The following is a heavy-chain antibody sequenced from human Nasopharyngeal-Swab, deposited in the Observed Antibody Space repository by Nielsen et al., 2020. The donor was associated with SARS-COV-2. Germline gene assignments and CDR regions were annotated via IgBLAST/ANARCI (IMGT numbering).Heavy chain of an antibody. V-gene: IGHV3-7*01. CDR2: IKQDGSEK. CDR3: ARGRVYDDY. J-gene: IGHJ4*02. CDR1: GFTFSSYW. D-gene: IGHD6-13*01. Sequence: GESLKISCAASGFTFSSYWMSWVRQAPGKGLEWVANIKQDGSEKYYVGSVKGRFTISRDNAKNSLYLQMNSLRAEDTAVYYCARGRVYDDYWGQGTLVTVSS.